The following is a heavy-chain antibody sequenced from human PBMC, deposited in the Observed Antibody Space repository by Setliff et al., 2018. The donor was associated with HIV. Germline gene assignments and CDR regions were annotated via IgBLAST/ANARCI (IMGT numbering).Heavy chain of an antibody. J-gene: IGHJ6*03. D-gene: IGHD2-2*01. V-gene: IGHV4-61*10. CDR1: GGSINSGSYY. CDR2: IYASGST. CDR3: VRGYCSSTTCYDDYYYMDV. Sequence: PSETLSLTCTVSGGSINSGSYYWNWIRQPAGKGLEWIGHIYASGSTNYNPSLKSRVTMSVDTSKNQFFLKLSSVAAADTAVYYCVRGYCSSTTCYDDYYYMDVWGKGSTVTVS.